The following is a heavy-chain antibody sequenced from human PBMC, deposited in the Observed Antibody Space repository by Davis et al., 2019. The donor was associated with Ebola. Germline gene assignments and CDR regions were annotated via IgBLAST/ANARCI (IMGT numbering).Heavy chain of an antibody. CDR2: IYAGDSDT. D-gene: IGHD4-17*01. CDR1: GYSFTSYW. CDR3: ARPPDGDLAFDI. V-gene: IGHV5-51*01. Sequence: GESLKISCKGSGYSFTSYWIAWVRQMPGKGLEWMGIIYAGDSDTRYSPSFEGQVTISVDRSITTAYLQWSSLKASDTAMYYCARPPDGDLAFDIWGQGTMVTVSS. J-gene: IGHJ3*02.